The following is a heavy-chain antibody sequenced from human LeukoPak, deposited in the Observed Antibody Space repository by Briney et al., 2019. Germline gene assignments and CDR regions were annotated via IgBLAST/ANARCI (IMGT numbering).Heavy chain of an antibody. J-gene: IGHJ4*02. CDR2: INQNGSDK. V-gene: IGHV3-7*01. CDR3: AKDRDYQSKVLGN. Sequence: PGGSLRLSCAASGFTFSSYCMSWVRQAPGKGLEWVANINQNGSDKYYVDSVKGRFTISRDNAKNSLYLQMTSLRAEATAVYYCAKDRDYQSKVLGNWGQGTLVTVSS. CDR1: GFTFSSYC. D-gene: IGHD3-22*01.